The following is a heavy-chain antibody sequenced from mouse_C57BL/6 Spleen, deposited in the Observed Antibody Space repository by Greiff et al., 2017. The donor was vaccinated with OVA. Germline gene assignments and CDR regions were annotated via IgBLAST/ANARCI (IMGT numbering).Heavy chain of an antibody. J-gene: IGHJ2*01. D-gene: IGHD1-1*01. CDR2: IDPSDSET. Sequence: QVQLQQPGAELVRPGSSVKLSCKASGYTFTSYWMHWVKQRPIQGLEWIGNIDPSDSETHYNQKFKDKATLTVDKSSSTAYMQLSSLTSEDSAVYYCARPSLYYYGSSSGFDYWGQGTTLTVSS. CDR3: ARPSLYYYGSSSGFDY. V-gene: IGHV1-52*01. CDR1: GYTFTSYW.